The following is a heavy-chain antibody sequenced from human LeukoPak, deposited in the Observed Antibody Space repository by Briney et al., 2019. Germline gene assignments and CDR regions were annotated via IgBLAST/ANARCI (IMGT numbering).Heavy chain of an antibody. D-gene: IGHD5-24*01. V-gene: IGHV1-2*02. J-gene: IGHJ5*02. CDR1: GYTFTGHY. CDR3: ARGGDGYNSPWFDP. Sequence: ASVKVSCKASGYTFTGHYMQWVRQAPGQGLEWMGWINPDSGGTNYAQKFQGRVTMTRDTSISTAYMELNRLRSDDTAVYYCARGGDGYNSPWFDPWGQGTLVTVSS. CDR2: INPDSGGT.